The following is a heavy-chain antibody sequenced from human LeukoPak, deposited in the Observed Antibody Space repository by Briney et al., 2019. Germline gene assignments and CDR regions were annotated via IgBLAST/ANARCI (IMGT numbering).Heavy chain of an antibody. J-gene: IGHJ4*02. Sequence: GRSLRLSCAASGFTFSSYGMHWVRQAPGKGLEWVAVISYDGSNKYYADSVKGRFTISRDNSKNTLYLQMNSLRAEDTAVYYCASLGPYSSGWYYFDYWGQGTLVTVSS. CDR1: GFTFSSYG. D-gene: IGHD6-19*01. CDR2: ISYDGSNK. CDR3: ASLGPYSSGWYYFDY. V-gene: IGHV3-30*03.